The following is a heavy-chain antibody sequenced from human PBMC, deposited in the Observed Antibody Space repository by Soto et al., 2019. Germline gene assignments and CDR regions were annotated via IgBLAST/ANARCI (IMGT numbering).Heavy chain of an antibody. CDR1: GGTCSSYA. CDR2: IIPIFGTE. Sequence: QVQLVQSGAEVKKPGSSVRVSCKASGGTCSSYAISWVRQAPGQGLECMGGIIPIFGTENYAQKFQGRVTITADESTSTAYMELSSLRSEDTAVYYCARDRIAGSKYYYGMDVWGQGTTVTVSS. J-gene: IGHJ6*02. D-gene: IGHD6-13*01. V-gene: IGHV1-69*01. CDR3: ARDRIAGSKYYYGMDV.